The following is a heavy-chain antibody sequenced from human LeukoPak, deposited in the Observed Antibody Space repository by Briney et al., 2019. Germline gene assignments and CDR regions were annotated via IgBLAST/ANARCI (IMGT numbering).Heavy chain of an antibody. Sequence: SESLSLTCAVSGGSISSGGYSWSWIRQPPGKGLEWIGYIYHSGSTYYNPSLKSRVTIPVDRSKNQFSLKLSSVTAADTAVYYCARALGGYCSSTSCYTLRTNWFDPWGQGTLVTVSS. CDR1: GGSISSGGYS. J-gene: IGHJ5*02. D-gene: IGHD2-2*02. CDR2: IYHSGST. CDR3: ARALGGYCSSTSCYTLRTNWFDP. V-gene: IGHV4-30-2*01.